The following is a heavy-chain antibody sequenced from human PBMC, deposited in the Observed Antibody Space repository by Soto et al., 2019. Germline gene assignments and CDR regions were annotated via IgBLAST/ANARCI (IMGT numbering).Heavy chain of an antibody. Sequence: QDQLVQSGGEVKKPGASVKVSCKASGYSFTNYGITWVRQAPGQGFEWMGWISAYNGDTNYAQKLQGRVTMTTDASTSTAYLELRSLRTDDTAVYFCARERGVASRVACNTHYYYYMDVWGKGTTVTVSS. CDR2: ISAYNGDT. V-gene: IGHV1-18*01. CDR3: ARERGVASRVACNTHYYYYMDV. J-gene: IGHJ6*03. CDR1: GYSFTNYG. D-gene: IGHD6-19*01.